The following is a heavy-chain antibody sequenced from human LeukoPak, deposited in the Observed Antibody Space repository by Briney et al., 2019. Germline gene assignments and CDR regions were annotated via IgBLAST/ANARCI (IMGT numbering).Heavy chain of an antibody. CDR1: GGSISSYY. CDR2: IYYSGST. D-gene: IGHD3-22*01. CDR3: ARQEYYYDSSGPWGDAFDI. Sequence: SETLSLTCTVSGGSISSYYWSWIRQPPGKGLEWIGHIYYSGSTNYNPSLKSRVTISEDTSKNQFSLKLSSVTAADTAVYYCARQEYYYDSSGPWGDAFDIWGQGTMVTVSA. J-gene: IGHJ3*02. V-gene: IGHV4-59*08.